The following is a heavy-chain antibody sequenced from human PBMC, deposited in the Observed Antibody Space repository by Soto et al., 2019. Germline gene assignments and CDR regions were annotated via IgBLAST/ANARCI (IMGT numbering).Heavy chain of an antibody. CDR1: GYG. V-gene: IGHV1-18*01. CDR3: ARDSPPVDY. J-gene: IGHJ4*02. CDR2: ISAYNGNT. Sequence: QAQLVQSGAEVKKPGASVKVSCKASGYGISWVRQAPGQGLEWMGWISAYNGNTNYAQKLQGRVTMTTDTSTSTAYMELRSLRSDDTAVYYCARDSPPVDYWGQGTLVTVSS.